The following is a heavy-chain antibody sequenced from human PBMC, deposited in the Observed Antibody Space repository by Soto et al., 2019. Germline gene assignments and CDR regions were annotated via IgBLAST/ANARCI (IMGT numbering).Heavy chain of an antibody. CDR1: GYTFTSYY. Sequence: QVQLVQSGAEVKKPGASVKVSCKASGYTFTSYYMHWVRQAPGQGLEWMGIINPSGGSTSYAQKFQGRVTMTRDTSTSTVYMELSSLRSEDTAVYYCASAHEYSSSSAYYYYGMEVWGQGTRVTVSS. J-gene: IGHJ6*02. D-gene: IGHD6-6*01. CDR2: INPSGGST. CDR3: ASAHEYSSSSAYYYYGMEV. V-gene: IGHV1-46*01.